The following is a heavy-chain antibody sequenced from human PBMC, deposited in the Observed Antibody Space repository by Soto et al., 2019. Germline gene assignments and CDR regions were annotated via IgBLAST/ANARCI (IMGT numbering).Heavy chain of an antibody. D-gene: IGHD4-4*01. V-gene: IGHV4-39*01. J-gene: IGHJ4*02. Sequence: QLQELGPRLVKPSETLSLTCTVSGGSISSGDYYWGWVRQPPGKGLEWIGSIYHTGTTYYNPSLKSRLIMSVDMSENQFSLRLNSVTVTDTAVYYCTGERYSSPFNWGQGTLVTVSS. CDR1: GGSISSGDYY. CDR2: IYHTGTT. CDR3: TGERYSSPFN.